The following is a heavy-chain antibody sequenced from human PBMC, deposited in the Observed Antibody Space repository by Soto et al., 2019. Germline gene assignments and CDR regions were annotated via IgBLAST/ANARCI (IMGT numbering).Heavy chain of an antibody. D-gene: IGHD6-13*01. V-gene: IGHV1-3*01. CDR2: INAGNGNT. Sequence: QVQLVQSGAEVKKPGASVKVSCKASGYTFTSYAMHWVRQAPGQRLEWMGWINAGNGNTKYSQKFRGRVTITRDTSESKAYMELSSLRSEDTAVYYCARQQETGDYWGQGPLVTVSS. CDR1: GYTFTSYA. CDR3: ARQQETGDY. J-gene: IGHJ4*02.